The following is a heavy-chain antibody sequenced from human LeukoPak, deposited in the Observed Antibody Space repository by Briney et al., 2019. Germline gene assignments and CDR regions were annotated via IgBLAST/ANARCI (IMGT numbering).Heavy chain of an antibody. CDR2: IVVGSGNT. D-gene: IGHD2-15*01. J-gene: IGHJ3*02. V-gene: IGHV1-58*02. CDR1: GFTFTSSA. Sequence: SVKVSCKASGFTFTSSAMQWVRQARGQRLEWIGWIVVGSGNTNYAQKFQERVTITRDMSTSTAYMELSSLRSEDTAVYYCAAETVVAGNEGDFDIWGQGTMVTVSS. CDR3: AAETVVAGNEGDFDI.